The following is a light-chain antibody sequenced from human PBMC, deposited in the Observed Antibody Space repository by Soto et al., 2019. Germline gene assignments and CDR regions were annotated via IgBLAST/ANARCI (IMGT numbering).Light chain of an antibody. J-gene: IGKJ4*01. CDR3: QQYSSSPLT. V-gene: IGKV3-20*01. CDR1: QSVSLTA. Sequence: EIVLTQSPGTLSLSPGERATLPYSASQSVSLTALAWYQHKPGQAPRLLIYGASFRATGIPHRFSGSGAGTDFTLTISSLESEDAAVYYCQQYSSSPLTFGGGTKVEIK. CDR2: GAS.